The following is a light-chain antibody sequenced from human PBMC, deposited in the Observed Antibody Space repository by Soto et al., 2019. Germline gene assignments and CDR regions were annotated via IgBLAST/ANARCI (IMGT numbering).Light chain of an antibody. V-gene: IGLV2-8*01. Sequence: QSALTQPPSASGSPGQSVAISCTGTSSDVGGYNYVSWYQQHPGKAPKLMIYEVNKRPSGVPDRFSGSKSGNTASLTVSGLQAEDEADSYCSSYSGSSNVFGTWTKATVL. CDR3: SSYSGSSNV. CDR1: SSDVGGYNY. CDR2: EVN. J-gene: IGLJ1*01.